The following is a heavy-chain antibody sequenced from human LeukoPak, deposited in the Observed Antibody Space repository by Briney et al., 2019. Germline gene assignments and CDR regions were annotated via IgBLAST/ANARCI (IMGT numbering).Heavy chain of an antibody. J-gene: IGHJ4*02. D-gene: IGHD2-2*01. CDR1: SGSISSGDYY. CDR3: ARLLLKDIVVVPAAPADY. V-gene: IGHV4-30-4*08. Sequence: SQTLSLTCTVSSGSISSGDYYWSWIRQPPGKGLEWIGYIYYSGSTYYNPSLKSRVTISVDTSKNQFSLKLSSVTAAATAVSYCARLLLKDIVVVPAAPADYWGQGTLVTVSS. CDR2: IYYSGST.